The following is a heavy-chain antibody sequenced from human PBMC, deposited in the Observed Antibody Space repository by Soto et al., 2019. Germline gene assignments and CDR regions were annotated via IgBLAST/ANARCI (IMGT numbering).Heavy chain of an antibody. D-gene: IGHD3-10*01. CDR3: AGLSTTYYFGSGKNWFGP. V-gene: IGHV1-69*14. J-gene: IGHJ5*02. Sequence: QVQLVQSGAEVKKPGSSVKVSCKTSGGTSNNYAVSWVRQAPGQGLEWMGGIIPISDITNSAQKFQGRVTITADKSTRTAYMELSSLTSEDTAVYYCAGLSTTYYFGSGKNWFGPWGQGTLVTVSS. CDR2: IIPISDIT. CDR1: GGTSNNYA.